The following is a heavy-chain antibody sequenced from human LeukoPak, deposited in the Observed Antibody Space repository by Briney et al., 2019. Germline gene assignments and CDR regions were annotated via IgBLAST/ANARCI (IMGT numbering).Heavy chain of an antibody. Sequence: SETLSLTCTVSGGSISSSSYYWGWIRQPPGKGLEWIGSIYYSGSTYYNPSLKSRVTISVDTSKNQFSLKLSSVTAADTAVYYCARVWTEYFDYWGQGTLVTVSS. CDR2: IYYSGST. J-gene: IGHJ4*02. CDR3: ARVWTEYFDY. CDR1: GGSISSSSYY. V-gene: IGHV4-39*07. D-gene: IGHD1-1*01.